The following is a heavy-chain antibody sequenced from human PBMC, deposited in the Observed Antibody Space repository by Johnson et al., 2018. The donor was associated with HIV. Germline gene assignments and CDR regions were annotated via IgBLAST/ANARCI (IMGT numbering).Heavy chain of an antibody. D-gene: IGHD3-9*01. V-gene: IGHV3-11*04. J-gene: IGHJ3*02. CDR3: ARGDPDLRYFDWLGAFDM. CDR1: GFTFSDYY. CDR2: ISGGSAGT. Sequence: QVQLVESGGGLVKPGGSLRLSCVGSGFTFSDYYMSWVRQAPGKGLEWIAYISGGSAGTFYADYVKGRFTISRDNSKNTLYLQMNSLRAEDTACYYCARGDPDLRYFDWLGAFDMWGQGTVVTVSS.